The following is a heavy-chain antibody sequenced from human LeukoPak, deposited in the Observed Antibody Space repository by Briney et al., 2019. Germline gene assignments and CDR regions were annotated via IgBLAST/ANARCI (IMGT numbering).Heavy chain of an antibody. J-gene: IGHJ4*02. CDR3: ASRRPPHY. CDR1: GGSFSGYY. Sequence: SETLSLTCAVYGGSFSGYYWSWIRQPPGKGLEWIGEINHSGSTNYNPSLKSRVTISVDTSKNQFSLKLSSVTAADTAVYYCASRRPPHYWGQGTLVTVSS. V-gene: IGHV4-34*01. CDR2: INHSGST.